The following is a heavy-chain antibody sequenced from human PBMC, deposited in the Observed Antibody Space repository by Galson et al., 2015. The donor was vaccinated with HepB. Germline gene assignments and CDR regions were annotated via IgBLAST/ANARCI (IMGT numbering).Heavy chain of an antibody. CDR2: INPKSGGT. CDR3: ARGRGDLMKITDAPWFDP. V-gene: IGHV1-2*06. J-gene: IGHJ5*02. Sequence: SVKVSCKASGYTFTDYFIHWVRQAPGQGLEWMGRINPKSGGTNYAQKFQGRLTMTRDTSIRIAYMELSRLRSDDTAVYCCARGRGDLMKITDAPWFDPWGQGTLVTVSS. D-gene: IGHD1-20*01. CDR1: GYTFTDYF.